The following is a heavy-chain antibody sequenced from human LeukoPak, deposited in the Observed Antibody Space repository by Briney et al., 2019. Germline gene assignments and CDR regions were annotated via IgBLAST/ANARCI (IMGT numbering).Heavy chain of an antibody. V-gene: IGHV4-30-2*01. CDR1: GGSISSGGYY. J-gene: IGHJ4*02. CDR3: ARGRRAWVSY. CDR2: IYHSGST. Sequence: PSDTLSLTCTVSGGSISSGGYYWSWIRQPPEKGLEWIGYIYHSGSTYYNPSLKSRVTISVDRSKNQFSLKLSSVTAADTAVYYCARGRRAWVSYWGQGTLVTVSS. D-gene: IGHD2/OR15-2a*01.